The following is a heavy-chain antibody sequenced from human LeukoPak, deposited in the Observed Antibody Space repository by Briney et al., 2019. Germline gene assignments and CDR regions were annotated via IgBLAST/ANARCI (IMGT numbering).Heavy chain of an antibody. Sequence: GGSLRLSCAASGFTFSNYWMNWVRQAPGKGVEWVAKIKQDGSEKYYVDSVKGRFTISRDNSKNTLYLQMNSLRAEDTAVYYCARDYEDAFDIWGQGTMVTVSS. CDR3: ARDYEDAFDI. D-gene: IGHD3-16*01. V-gene: IGHV3-7*03. J-gene: IGHJ3*02. CDR1: GFTFSNYW. CDR2: IKQDGSEK.